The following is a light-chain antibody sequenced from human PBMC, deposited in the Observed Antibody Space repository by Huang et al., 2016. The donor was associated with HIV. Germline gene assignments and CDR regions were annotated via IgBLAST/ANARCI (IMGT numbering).Light chain of an antibody. CDR1: ESVRNN. J-gene: IGKJ4*01. V-gene: IGKV3-15*01. CDR3: QQYNNWPLT. CDR2: GSS. Sequence: EIVMTQSPATLSVSPGESATLACRASESVRNNLAWYQQKPGQAPRRLIYGSSTRATGIPARFSGSGSGTEFTLTISSLQSEDFAVYYCQQYNNWPLTFGGGTKVEIK.